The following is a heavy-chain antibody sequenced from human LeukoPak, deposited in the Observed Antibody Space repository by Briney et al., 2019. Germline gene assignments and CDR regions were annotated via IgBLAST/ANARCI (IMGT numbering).Heavy chain of an antibody. J-gene: IGHJ4*02. Sequence: GGSLRLSCAASGFTFSSYWMSWVRQAPGKGLEWVANINEGGSEGYYVDSPKGRFTISRDNAKNSLYLQMNSLRAEDTAVYYCARAGFSTSRDCGGQGTLVTVSA. V-gene: IGHV3-7*03. CDR1: GFTFSSYW. CDR3: ARAGFSTSRDC. D-gene: IGHD2-2*01. CDR2: INEGGSEG.